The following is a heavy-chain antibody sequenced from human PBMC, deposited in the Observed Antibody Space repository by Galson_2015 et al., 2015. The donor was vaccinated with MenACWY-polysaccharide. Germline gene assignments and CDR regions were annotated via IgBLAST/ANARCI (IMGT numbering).Heavy chain of an antibody. CDR3: AVGLGWSSDY. D-gene: IGHD6-19*01. CDR1: GLTFSDYS. Sequence: SVRLSCAASGLTFSDYSMTWVRQAPGKGLEWVANIVRVVGAENYADSVKARFTISRDNATNSLYLQLDNLRAEDTAVYYCAVGLGWSSDYWGPGTLVTVSS. J-gene: IGHJ4*02. CDR2: IVRVVGAE. V-gene: IGHV3-7*01.